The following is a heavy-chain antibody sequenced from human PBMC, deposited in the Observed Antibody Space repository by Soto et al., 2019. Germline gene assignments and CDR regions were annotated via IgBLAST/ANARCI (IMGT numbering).Heavy chain of an antibody. D-gene: IGHD3-3*01. V-gene: IGHV4-39*01. J-gene: IGHJ4*02. CDR1: GGSISSSSYY. CDR2: IYYSGST. Sequence: PETLSLTCTVSGGSISSSSYYWGWIRQPPGKGLEWIGSIYYSGSTYYNPSLKSRVTISVDTSKNQFSLKLSSVTAADTAVYYCARRNDDFWSGYYNYWGQGTLVTVSS. CDR3: ARRNDDFWSGYYNY.